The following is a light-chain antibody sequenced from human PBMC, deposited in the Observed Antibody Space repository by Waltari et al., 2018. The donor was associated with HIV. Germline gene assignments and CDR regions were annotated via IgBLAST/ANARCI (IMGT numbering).Light chain of an antibody. Sequence: DIQMTQSPSSLSALVGDSVTITCRASQSVTNRVNCDQQRPGQAPKLLIYDASTLHSGGPFRFRGGGSGTAFTLTITGLQPDDFSSYFCQQSYSPPLTFGPGTKV. CDR2: DAS. V-gene: IGKV1-39*01. J-gene: IGKJ3*01. CDR3: QQSYSPPLT. CDR1: QSVTNR.